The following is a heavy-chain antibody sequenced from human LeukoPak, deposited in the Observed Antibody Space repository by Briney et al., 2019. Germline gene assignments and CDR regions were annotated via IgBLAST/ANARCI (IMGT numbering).Heavy chain of an antibody. CDR1: GYTFTGYY. J-gene: IGHJ4*02. CDR2: INPNSGGT. Sequence: EASVKVSCKASGYTFTGYYMHWVRQAPGQGLKWMGWINPNSGGTNYAQKFQGRVTMTRDTSISTAYMELSRLRSDDTAVYYCARDYYDSSGYSPLDWGQGTLVTVSS. D-gene: IGHD3-22*01. CDR3: ARDYYDSSGYSPLD. V-gene: IGHV1-2*02.